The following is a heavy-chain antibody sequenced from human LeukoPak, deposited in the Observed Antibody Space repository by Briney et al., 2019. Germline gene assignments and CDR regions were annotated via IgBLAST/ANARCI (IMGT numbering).Heavy chain of an antibody. V-gene: IGHV3-23*01. D-gene: IGHD1-14*01. CDR1: GFIFDTHT. J-gene: IGHJ6*02. Sequence: GGPLRLSCTASGFIFDTHTLTWVRKPPGKGLEWVASISGSGDSTNYGDSVKGRFTISRDNFKRTVHLEMSNLRADDTAMYYCVRRAAVRGMDFWGLGTTVIVSS. CDR3: VRRAAVRGMDF. CDR2: ISGSGDST.